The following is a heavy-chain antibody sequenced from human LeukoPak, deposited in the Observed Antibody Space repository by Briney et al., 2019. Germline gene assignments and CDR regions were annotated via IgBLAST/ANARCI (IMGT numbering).Heavy chain of an antibody. D-gene: IGHD6-13*01. V-gene: IGHV1-3*01. CDR3: AKNEWRAAATTQFMDV. CDR1: GYTFTSYA. Sequence: GASVKVSCKASGYTFTSYAMHWVRQAPGQRLEWMGWINAGNGNTKYSQKFQGRVTITRDTSASTAYMELSSLRDEDTAVYYCAKNEWRAAATTQFMDVWGKGTTVTVSS. J-gene: IGHJ6*03. CDR2: INAGNGNT.